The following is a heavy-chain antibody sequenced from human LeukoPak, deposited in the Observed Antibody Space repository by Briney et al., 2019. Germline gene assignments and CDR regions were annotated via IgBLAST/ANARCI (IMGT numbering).Heavy chain of an antibody. V-gene: IGHV3-23*01. CDR2: ISGSGGNT. D-gene: IGHD3-10*01. CDR3: AKVLDYYGSGSYYPYYYYYYGMDV. J-gene: IGHJ6*02. Sequence: RSGGSLRLSCAASGFTFSSYAMSWVRQAPGKGLEWVSAISGSGGNTYYADSVKGRFTISRDNSKNTLYLQMNSLRAEDTAVYYCAKVLDYYGSGSYYPYYYYYYGMDVWGQGTTVTVSS. CDR1: GFTFSSYA.